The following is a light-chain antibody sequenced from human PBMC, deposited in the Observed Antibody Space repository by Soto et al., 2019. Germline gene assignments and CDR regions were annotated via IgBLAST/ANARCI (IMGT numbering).Light chain of an antibody. V-gene: IGKV3-11*01. CDR2: DAS. J-gene: IGKJ5*01. CDR1: QSFASY. Sequence: EIVLTQSPATLSLSPGERVTLSCRASQSFASYLAWYQQKPGQAPRLLIYDASKRATGIPARFSGRGSGTEFTLTISSFEPEDFAVYYCQQRSNWPPVITFGQGTRLEIK. CDR3: QQRSNWPPVIT.